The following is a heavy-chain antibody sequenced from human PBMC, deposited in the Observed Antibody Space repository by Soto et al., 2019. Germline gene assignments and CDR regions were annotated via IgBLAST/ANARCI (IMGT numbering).Heavy chain of an antibody. D-gene: IGHD4-17*01. J-gene: IGHJ3*02. V-gene: IGHV3-33*01. CDR3: ARESEVHDYGAYESIFSDAFDI. Sequence: QVQLVESGGGVVQPGRSLRLSCAASGFTFSSYGMHWVRQAPGKGLEWVAVIWYDGSNKYYADSVKGRFTISRDNSKNTLYLQMNSLRAEDTAVYYCARESEVHDYGAYESIFSDAFDIWGQGTMVTVAS. CDR1: GFTFSSYG. CDR2: IWYDGSNK.